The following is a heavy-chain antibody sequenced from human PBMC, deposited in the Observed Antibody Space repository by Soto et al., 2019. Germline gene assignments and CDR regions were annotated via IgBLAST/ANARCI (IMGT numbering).Heavy chain of an antibody. J-gene: IGHJ4*02. CDR1: GFTFSSYG. D-gene: IGHD1-1*01. CDR3: AKDGAWNWNHEGNYFDY. Sequence: VQLVESGGGVVPPGRSLRLSCAVSGFTFSSYGMHWVRQAPGKGLEWVAVISYDGTIKHYADSVKGRFTISRDNSKNTLYLQMNSLRAEDTAVYYCAKDGAWNWNHEGNYFDYWGQGTPVTISS. V-gene: IGHV3-30*18. CDR2: ISYDGTIK.